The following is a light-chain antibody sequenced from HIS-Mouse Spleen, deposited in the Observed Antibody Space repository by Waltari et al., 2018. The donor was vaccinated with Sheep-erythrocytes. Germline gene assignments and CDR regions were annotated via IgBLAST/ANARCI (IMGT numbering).Light chain of an antibody. V-gene: IGLV2-11*01. CDR2: DVS. CDR3: CSYAGSYNHV. J-gene: IGLJ1*01. CDR1: SSAVGGYNY. Sequence: QSALTHPRSVSGSPGQFVTIPCTGTSSAVGGYNYVSWYQQHPGKAPKLMIYDVSKRPSGVPDRFSGSKSGNTASLTISGLQAEDEADYYCCSYAGSYNHVFATGTKVTVL.